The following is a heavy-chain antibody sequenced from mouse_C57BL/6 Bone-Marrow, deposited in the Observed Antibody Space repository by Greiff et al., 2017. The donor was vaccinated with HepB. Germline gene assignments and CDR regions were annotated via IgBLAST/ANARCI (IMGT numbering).Heavy chain of an antibody. CDR3: ARSSYYGSSPYAMDY. V-gene: IGHV1-76*01. Sequence: QVQLQQSGAELVRPGASVKLSCKASGYNFTDYYINWVKQRPGQGLEWIARIYPGSGNTYYNEKFKGKATLTAEKSSSTAYMQLSSLTSEDSAVYFCARSSYYGSSPYAMDYWGQGTSVTVSS. CDR2: IYPGSGNT. CDR1: GYNFTDYY. D-gene: IGHD1-1*01. J-gene: IGHJ4*01.